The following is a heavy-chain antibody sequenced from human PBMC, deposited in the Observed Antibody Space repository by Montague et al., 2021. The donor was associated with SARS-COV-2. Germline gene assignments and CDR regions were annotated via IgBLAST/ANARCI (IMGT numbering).Heavy chain of an antibody. Sequence: SLRLSCAASGFTFNNYAMSWVRQAPGKGLEWVSIIYSGFRGTYDXDSXKGLFTISRDNSKNTLYLQLNSLRAEATAVYYCAKDPFYDLWSGYYFDYWGQGTLVTVSS. J-gene: IGHJ4*02. V-gene: IGHV3-23*03. D-gene: IGHD3-3*01. CDR2: IYSGFRGT. CDR1: GFTFNNYA. CDR3: AKDPFYDLWSGYYFDY.